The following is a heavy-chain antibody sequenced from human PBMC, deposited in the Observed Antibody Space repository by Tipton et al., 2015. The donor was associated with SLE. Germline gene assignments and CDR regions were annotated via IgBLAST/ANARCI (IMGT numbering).Heavy chain of an antibody. J-gene: IGHJ4*02. D-gene: IGHD1-26*01. CDR3: AKDKFTGSYEY. CDR1: GFTFSNYA. V-gene: IGHV3-23*03. CDR2: IYSGGSA. Sequence: SLRLSCAASGFTFSNYAMSWVRQAPGKGLEWISVIYSGGSAFYADSVKGRFTISRDNSKNTLYLQMNSLRAEDTAVYYCAKDKFTGSYEYWGQGTPVTVSS.